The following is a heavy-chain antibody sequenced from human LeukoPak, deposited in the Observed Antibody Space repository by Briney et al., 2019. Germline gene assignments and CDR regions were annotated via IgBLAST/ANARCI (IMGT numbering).Heavy chain of an antibody. Sequence: GGSLRLSCAASGFTFSSYAMHWVRQAPGKGLEWVAVISYDGSNKYYADSVKGRFSISRDSSKKTLYLQMNSLRAEDTAVYYCAKDWDYYDPSGFSSLFDCWGQGTLVTVSS. CDR2: ISYDGSNK. CDR1: GFTFSSYA. V-gene: IGHV3-30-3*01. D-gene: IGHD3-22*01. J-gene: IGHJ4*02. CDR3: AKDWDYYDPSGFSSLFDC.